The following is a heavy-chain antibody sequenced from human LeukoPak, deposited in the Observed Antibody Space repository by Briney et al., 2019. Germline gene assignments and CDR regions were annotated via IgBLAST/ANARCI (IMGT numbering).Heavy chain of an antibody. CDR1: GGSISSYY. V-gene: IGHV4-59*08. CDR3: ARATTETTQPAPYYFDY. Sequence: SETLSLTCTVSGGSISSYYWSWIRQPPGKGLEWIGYIYYSGSTNYNPSLKSRVTISVDTSKNQFSLKLSSVTAADTAVYYCARATTETTQPAPYYFDYWGQGTLVTVSS. J-gene: IGHJ4*02. CDR2: IYYSGST. D-gene: IGHD4-17*01.